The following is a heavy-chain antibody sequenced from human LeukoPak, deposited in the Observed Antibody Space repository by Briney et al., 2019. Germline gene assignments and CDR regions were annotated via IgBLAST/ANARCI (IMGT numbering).Heavy chain of an antibody. V-gene: IGHV4-59*01. CDR1: GSSISSYY. D-gene: IGHD6-6*01. Sequence: SETLSLTCTVSGSSISSYYWNWIRQPPGKGLEWIGYIYYSGSTNYNPSLKSRVTVSVDTSKHQFSLKLSSVTAADTAVYYCARVSSSSWVFDYWGQGTLVTVSS. CDR3: ARVSSSSWVFDY. J-gene: IGHJ4*02. CDR2: IYYSGST.